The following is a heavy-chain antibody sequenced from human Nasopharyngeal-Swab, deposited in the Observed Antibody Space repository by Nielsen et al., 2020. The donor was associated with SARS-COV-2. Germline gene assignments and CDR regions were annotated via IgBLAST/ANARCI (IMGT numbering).Heavy chain of an antibody. J-gene: IGHJ5*02. CDR2: INHSGST. V-gene: IGHV4-39*07. CDR3: ARGLRVRVVTASNWFDP. Sequence: SETLSLTCTVSGGSISSSSYYWSWIRQPPGKGLEWIGEINHSGSTNYNPSLKSRVTISVDTSKNQFSLKLSSVTAADTAVYYCARGLRVRVVTASNWFDPWGQGTLVTVSS. CDR1: GGSISSSSYY. D-gene: IGHD2-21*02.